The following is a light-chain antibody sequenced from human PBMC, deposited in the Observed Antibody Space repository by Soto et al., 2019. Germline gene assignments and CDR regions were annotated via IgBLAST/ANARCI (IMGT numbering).Light chain of an antibody. CDR3: QQRSNWPPWT. J-gene: IGKJ1*01. Sequence: EIVLTQSPATLSLSPGERANLSCRASQRVSSYLAWYQQKPGQAPRLLIYDASNRATGIPARFSGSGSGTDFTLTISSLEPEDFAVYYCQQRSNWPPWTFGQGTKVEIK. CDR2: DAS. V-gene: IGKV3-11*01. CDR1: QRVSSY.